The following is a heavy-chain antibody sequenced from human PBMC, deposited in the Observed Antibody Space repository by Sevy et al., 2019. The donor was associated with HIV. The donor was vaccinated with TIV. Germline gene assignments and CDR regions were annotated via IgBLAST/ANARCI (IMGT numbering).Heavy chain of an antibody. D-gene: IGHD3-3*01. V-gene: IGHV3-23*01. CDR2: ISGSGGKT. CDR3: AKGPSGEWLSAVDI. Sequence: GGSLRLSCAASGFTFSTYAMSWVRQAPGKGLEWVSGISGSGGKTYYADSVKGRLTISRDNSKNTLYLQMNSLRAEDTAVYYCAKGPSGEWLSAVDIWGQGTMVTVSS. J-gene: IGHJ3*02. CDR1: GFTFSTYA.